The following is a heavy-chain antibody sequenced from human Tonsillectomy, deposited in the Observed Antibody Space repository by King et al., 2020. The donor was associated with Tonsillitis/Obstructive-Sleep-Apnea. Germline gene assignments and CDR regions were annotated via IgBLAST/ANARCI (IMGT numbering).Heavy chain of an antibody. V-gene: IGHV4-34*01. CDR2: INHSGST. Sequence: VQLQQWCAGLLKPSETLSLTCAVYGGSFSGYYWSWIRQPPGKGLEWIGEINHSGSTNYNPSLKRRVTISVDTAKNQFSLKLSSVTPADTAVYYCARGLTYYYDSSGYYWGQGTLVTVSS. J-gene: IGHJ4*02. CDR3: ARGLTYYYDSSGYY. D-gene: IGHD3-22*01. CDR1: GGSFSGYY.